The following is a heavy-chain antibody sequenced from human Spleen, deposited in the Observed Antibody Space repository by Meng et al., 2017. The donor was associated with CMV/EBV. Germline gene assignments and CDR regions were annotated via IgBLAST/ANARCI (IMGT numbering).Heavy chain of an antibody. CDR1: GFTFSSYG. CDR2: IWYDGSNK. Sequence: GESLKISCAASGFTFSSYGMHWVRQAPGKRLEWVAVIWYDGSNKYYADSEKGRFTISRDKSKNTLYLQMNSLRAEDTAVYYCAKDPSGGMDVWGQGTTVTVSS. V-gene: IGHV3-33*03. CDR3: AKDPSGGMDV. J-gene: IGHJ6*02.